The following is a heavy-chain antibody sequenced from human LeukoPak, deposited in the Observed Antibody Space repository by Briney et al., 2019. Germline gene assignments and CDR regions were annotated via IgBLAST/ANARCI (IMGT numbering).Heavy chain of an antibody. CDR1: GYTFTSYD. J-gene: IGHJ4*02. D-gene: IGHD6-13*01. Sequence: ASVKVSCKASGYTFTSYDINWVRQATGQGLEWMGWMNPNSGNTGYAQKFQGRVTMTRNTSISTAYMELSSLRSEDTAVYYCARGLSTSGYSSSWSDYWGQGTLVTVSS. CDR3: ARGLSTSGYSSSWSDY. V-gene: IGHV1-8*01. CDR2: MNPNSGNT.